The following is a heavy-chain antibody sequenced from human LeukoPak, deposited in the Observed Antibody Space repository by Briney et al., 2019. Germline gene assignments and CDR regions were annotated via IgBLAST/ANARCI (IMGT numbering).Heavy chain of an antibody. CDR2: FSNSGST. V-gene: IGHV4-59*01. J-gene: IGHJ4*02. CDR1: GGSISNYY. D-gene: IGHD3-9*01. Sequence: SETLSLTCTVSGGSISNYYWSWIRQPPGKGLEWVGYFSNSGSTDYNPSLKSRVTISVDTSKNQFSLKLSSVTAADTAVYYCARGYYNILTGYYVDYWGQGTLVTVSS. CDR3: ARGYYNILTGYYVDY.